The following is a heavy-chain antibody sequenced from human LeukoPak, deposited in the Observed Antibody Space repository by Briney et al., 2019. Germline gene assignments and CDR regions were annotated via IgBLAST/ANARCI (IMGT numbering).Heavy chain of an antibody. CDR1: GYTFTSYY. CDR2: IIPIFGIA. D-gene: IGHD5-18*01. CDR3: ARDLVDTAMVTASKGFDP. J-gene: IGHJ5*02. Sequence: GASVKVSCKASGYTFTSYYMHWVRQAPGQGLEWMGRIIPIFGIANYAQKFQGRVTITADKSTSTAYMELSSLRSEDTAVYYCARDLVDTAMVTASKGFDPWGQGTLVTVSS. V-gene: IGHV1-69*04.